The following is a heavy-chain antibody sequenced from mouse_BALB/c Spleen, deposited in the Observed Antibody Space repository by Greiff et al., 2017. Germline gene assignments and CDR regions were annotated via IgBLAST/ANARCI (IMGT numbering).Heavy chain of an antibody. CDR2: ISDGGSYT. CDR1: GFTFSDYY. CDR3: AREEYGNDAMDY. J-gene: IGHJ4*01. V-gene: IGHV5-4*02. Sequence: EVQRVESGGGLVKPGGSLKLSCAASGFTFSDYYMYWVRQTPEKRLEWVATISDGGSYTYYPDSVKGRFTISRDNAKNNLYLQMSSLKSEDTAMYYCAREEYGNDAMDYWGQGTSVTGSS. D-gene: IGHD2-10*02.